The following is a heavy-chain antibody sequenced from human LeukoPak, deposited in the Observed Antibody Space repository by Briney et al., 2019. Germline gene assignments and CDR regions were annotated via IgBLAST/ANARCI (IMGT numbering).Heavy chain of an antibody. D-gene: IGHD2-21*02. CDR3: ARATFVVTTIVDY. CDR2: IKQDGSEK. V-gene: IGHV3-7*03. J-gene: IGHJ4*02. CDR1: GFTFSSYW. Sequence: PGGSLRLSCAASGFTFSSYWMNWVRQAPGKGLKWVANIKQDGSEKYYVDSVKGRFTISRDNAKHSLYLQMNSLRAEDTAVYYCARATFVVTTIVDYWGQGTLVTVSS.